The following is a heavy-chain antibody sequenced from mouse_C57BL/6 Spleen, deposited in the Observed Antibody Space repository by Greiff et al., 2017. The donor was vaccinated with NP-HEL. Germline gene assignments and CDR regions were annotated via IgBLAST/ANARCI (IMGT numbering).Heavy chain of an antibody. CDR1: GYTFTSYW. Sequence: QVQLQQPGAELVMPGASVKLSCKASGYTFTSYWMHWVKQRPGQGLEWIGEIDPSDSYTNYNQKFKGKSTLTVDKSSSTAYMQLSSLTSEDSAVYYCARRADYGSSSWFAYWGQGTLVTVSA. V-gene: IGHV1-69*01. CDR3: ARRADYGSSSWFAY. CDR2: IDPSDSYT. J-gene: IGHJ3*01. D-gene: IGHD1-1*01.